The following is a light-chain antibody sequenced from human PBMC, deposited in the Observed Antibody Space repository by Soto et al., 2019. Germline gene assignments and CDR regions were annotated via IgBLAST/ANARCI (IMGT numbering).Light chain of an antibody. CDR3: QQYYNIPWT. J-gene: IGKJ1*01. Sequence: DIQVTQSPSTLSASVGDRVTITCRASQPISTWLAWYQEKPGKAPKLLIYDASSLEGGVPSRFSGSGSGTDFTLTITSLQAEDVALYYCQQYYNIPWTFGQGTKVDIK. CDR2: DAS. V-gene: IGKV1-5*01. CDR1: QPISTW.